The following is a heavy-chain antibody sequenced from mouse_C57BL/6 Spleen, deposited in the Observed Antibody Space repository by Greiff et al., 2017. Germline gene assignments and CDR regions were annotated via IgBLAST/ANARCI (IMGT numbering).Heavy chain of an antibody. CDR2: INPNNGGT. CDR3: ARSGDGSSPFAY. V-gene: IGHV1-26*01. D-gene: IGHD1-1*01. Sequence: EVQLQQSGPELVKPGASVKISCKASGYTFTDYYMNWVKQSHGKSLEWIGDINPNNGGTSYNQKFKGKATLTVDKSSSTAYMELRSLTSEDSAVYYCARSGDGSSPFAYWGQGTLVTVSA. CDR1: GYTFTDYY. J-gene: IGHJ3*01.